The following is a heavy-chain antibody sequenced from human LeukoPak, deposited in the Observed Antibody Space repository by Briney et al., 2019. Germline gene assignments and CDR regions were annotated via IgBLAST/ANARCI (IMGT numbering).Heavy chain of an antibody. CDR1: GGSISHYY. V-gene: IGHV4-59*08. CDR2: IYYSGSI. D-gene: IGHD2-15*01. CDR3: ARHGGVGGYCSGGSCRFDS. J-gene: IGHJ4*02. Sequence: ASETLSLTCTVSGGSISHYYWNWIRQPPGKGLEWIGYIYYSGSIHYNPSLKSRVTISVDTSKNQFSLNLSSVTAADTAVYYCARHGGVGGYCSGGSCRFDSWGQGTLITVSS.